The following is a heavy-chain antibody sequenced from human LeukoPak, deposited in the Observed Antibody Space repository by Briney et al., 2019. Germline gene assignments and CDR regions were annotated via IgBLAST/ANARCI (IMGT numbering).Heavy chain of an antibody. CDR2: IYYSGST. CDR1: GGSISSSSYY. D-gene: IGHD5/OR15-5a*01. J-gene: IGHJ5*02. CDR3: ARHKVYGWFDP. Sequence: PSETLSLTCTVSGGSISSSSYYWGWIRQPPGKGLEWIGSIYYSGSTYYNPSLKSRVTISVDASKNQFSLKLSSVTAADTAVYYCARHKVYGWFDPWGQGTLVTVSS. V-gene: IGHV4-39*01.